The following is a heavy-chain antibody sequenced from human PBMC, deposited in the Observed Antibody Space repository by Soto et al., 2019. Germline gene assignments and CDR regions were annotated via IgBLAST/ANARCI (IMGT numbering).Heavy chain of an antibody. CDR2: ISGGDNDR. V-gene: IGHV3-23*01. D-gene: IGHD3-10*01. J-gene: IGHJ4*02. Sequence: GGTLRLTCAASGFPFSSYALSWVRRPPEKGLEWVAGISGGDNDRYYADFVQGQFTFSRDNSRNIPYLQMNSLRASDTAMYFCASSIFMVAPYNEAFDYWGQGTLVTVSS. CDR3: ASSIFMVAPYNEAFDY. CDR1: GFPFSSYA.